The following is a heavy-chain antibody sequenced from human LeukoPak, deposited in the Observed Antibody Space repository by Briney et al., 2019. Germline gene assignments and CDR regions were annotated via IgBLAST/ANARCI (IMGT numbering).Heavy chain of an antibody. CDR2: INPNSGGT. Sequence: ASMKVSCKASGYTFTGYYMHWVRQAPGQGLEWMGWINPNSGGTNYAQKFQGRVTMTRDTSISTAYMELSRLRSDDTAVYYCARDHGMLRAAFDIWGQGTMVTVSS. V-gene: IGHV1-2*02. CDR1: GYTFTGYY. D-gene: IGHD2-15*01. J-gene: IGHJ3*02. CDR3: ARDHGMLRAAFDI.